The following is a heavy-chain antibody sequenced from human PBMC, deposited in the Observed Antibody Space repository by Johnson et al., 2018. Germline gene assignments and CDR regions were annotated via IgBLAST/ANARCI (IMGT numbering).Heavy chain of an antibody. CDR2: ISGRGFTT. D-gene: IGHD2-15*01. V-gene: IGHV3-23*04. CDR3: AKGVVVEADSMDAFDI. Sequence: VQLVQSGGGLVQPGGSLRLSCAASGFTFTTFAMTWVRLAPGKGLDWVSTISGRGFTTLYADSVKGRFTLSRDNSKTTLSLQMNNLRADDTAVYYCAKGVVVEADSMDAFDIWGQGTLVTVSS. CDR1: GFTFTTFA. J-gene: IGHJ3*02.